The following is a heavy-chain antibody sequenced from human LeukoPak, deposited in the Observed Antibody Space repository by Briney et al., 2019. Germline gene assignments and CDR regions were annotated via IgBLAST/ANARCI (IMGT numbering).Heavy chain of an antibody. CDR1: GFTVSSNY. D-gene: IGHD3-16*02. CDR3: ASVRLGELSPFDY. CDR2: IYSGGST. J-gene: IGHJ4*02. Sequence: GGSLRLSCSASGFTVSSNYMSWVRQAPGRGLEWVSVIYSGGSTYYADSVKGRFTISRDNSKNTLYLQMNSLRAEDTAVYYCASVRLGELSPFDYWGQGTLVTVSS. V-gene: IGHV3-53*01.